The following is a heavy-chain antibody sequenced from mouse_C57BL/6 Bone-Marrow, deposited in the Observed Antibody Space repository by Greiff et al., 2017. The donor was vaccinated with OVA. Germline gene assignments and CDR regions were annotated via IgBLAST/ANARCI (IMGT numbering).Heavy chain of an antibody. V-gene: IGHV3-6*01. D-gene: IGHD2-5*01. CDR2: ISYDGSN. Sequence: EVKLQESGPGLVKPSQSLSLTCSVTGYSITSGYYWNWIRPFPGNKLEWMGIISYDGSNYYHPSLKNRIPITRDTSKNHFFLKLNSVTTEDTATDFCASLYYSNYEGYAMDYWGQGTSVTVSS. J-gene: IGHJ4*01. CDR3: ASLYYSNYEGYAMDY. CDR1: GYSITSGYY.